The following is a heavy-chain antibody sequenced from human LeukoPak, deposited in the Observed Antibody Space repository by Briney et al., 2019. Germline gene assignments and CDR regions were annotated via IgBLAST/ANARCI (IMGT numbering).Heavy chain of an antibody. D-gene: IGHD1-26*01. CDR3: TRGGGSGSREFDY. Sequence: SETLSLTCTVSGGSISSGGYYWSWIRQHPGKGLEWIGYIYYSGSTYYNPSLKSRVTISVDTSKNQFSLKLSSVTAADTAVYYCTRGGGSGSREFDYWGQGNLVTVSS. J-gene: IGHJ4*02. CDR1: GGSISSGGYY. CDR2: IYYSGST. V-gene: IGHV4-31*03.